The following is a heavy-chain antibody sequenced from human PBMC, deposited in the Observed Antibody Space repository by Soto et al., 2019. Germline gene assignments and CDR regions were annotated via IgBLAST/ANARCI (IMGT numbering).Heavy chain of an antibody. J-gene: IGHJ4*02. CDR3: ARDNWNSY. CDR1: GFTFSNYW. V-gene: IGHV3-74*01. Sequence: GGSLRLSCSASGFTFSNYWMHWVRQGPGKGLVWVARVKSDGSSTSYADSVKGRFTISRDNAKNTLYLQMNSLRVEDTAVYYCARDNWNSYWGRGTLVTSPQ. CDR2: VKSDGSST. D-gene: IGHD1-1*01.